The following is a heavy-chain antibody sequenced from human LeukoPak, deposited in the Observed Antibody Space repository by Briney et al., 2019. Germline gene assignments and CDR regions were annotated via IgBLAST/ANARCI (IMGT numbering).Heavy chain of an antibody. D-gene: IGHD4-17*01. CDR2: IYYSGST. CDR3: ARRPYGEAYFDY. V-gene: IGHV4-39*01. CDR1: GGSISSSSYY. Sequence: SETLSLTCTVSGGSISSSSYYWGWIRQPPGKGLEWIGSIYYSGSTYYNPSLKSRVTISVDTSKNQFSLKLSSVTAADTAVYYCARRPYGEAYFDYWGQGTLVTVSS. J-gene: IGHJ4*02.